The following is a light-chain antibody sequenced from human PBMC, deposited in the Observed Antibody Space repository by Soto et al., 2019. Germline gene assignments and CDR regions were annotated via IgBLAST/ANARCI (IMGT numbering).Light chain of an antibody. V-gene: IGKV1-6*01. CDR3: LQDYNYPLT. CDR1: QAIGND. Sequence: AIQMTQSPSSLSASVGDRVTITCRASQAIGNDLTWYQQKPGKAPNLLIFAAYSLQSGVPSRFSGSGSGTDFTLTISSLQPEDFATYYCLQDYNYPLTFGQGTKLEIK. J-gene: IGKJ2*01. CDR2: AAY.